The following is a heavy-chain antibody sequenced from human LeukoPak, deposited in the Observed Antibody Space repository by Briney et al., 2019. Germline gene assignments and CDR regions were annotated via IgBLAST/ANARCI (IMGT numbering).Heavy chain of an antibody. V-gene: IGHV3-66*02. CDR1: GFTVSSNY. CDR3: ARGLIAGYCSGGSCQYYYYYGMDV. Sequence: GGSLRLSCAASGFTVSSNYMSWVRQAPGKGLEWVSVIYCGGCTYYADPVKGRFTISRGNSKNTLYLQMTSLRAEDTAVYYCARGLIAGYCSGGSCQYYYYYGMDVWGQGTTVTVSS. J-gene: IGHJ6*02. CDR2: IYCGGCT. D-gene: IGHD2-15*01.